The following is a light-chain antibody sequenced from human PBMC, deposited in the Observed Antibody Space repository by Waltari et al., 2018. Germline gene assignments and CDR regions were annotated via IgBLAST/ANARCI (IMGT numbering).Light chain of an antibody. J-gene: IGLJ3*02. V-gene: IGLV2-14*03. CDR3: MSYTTTITWV. CDR2: EVI. Sequence: QSALTQPASVSASPGQSITISCTGTSGHIGAYNYVSWYQPHPGNAPKLVIHEVIHRPSGVSHHFSGSQAGNTASLTISGLQAEDEAYYYCMSYTTTITWVFGGGTKLTVL. CDR1: SGHIGAYNY.